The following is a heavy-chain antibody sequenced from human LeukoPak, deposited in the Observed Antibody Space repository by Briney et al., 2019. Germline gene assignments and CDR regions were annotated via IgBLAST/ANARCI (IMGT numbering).Heavy chain of an antibody. Sequence: PGGSLRLSCAASGFIFSNAWMSWVRQAPGKGLEWVGRIKSKTDGETREYAAPVKGRFTISRDDSKNAVYLQMNSLKTEDTAVYYCTTTRGYSGYALGYWGQGTLLTVSS. CDR2: IKSKTDGETR. D-gene: IGHD5-12*01. V-gene: IGHV3-15*01. J-gene: IGHJ4*02. CDR3: TTTRGYSGYALGY. CDR1: GFIFSNAW.